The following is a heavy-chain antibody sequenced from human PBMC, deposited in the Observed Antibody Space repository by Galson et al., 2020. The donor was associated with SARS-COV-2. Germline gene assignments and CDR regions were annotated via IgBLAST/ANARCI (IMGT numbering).Heavy chain of an antibody. J-gene: IGHJ2*01. Sequence: GGSLRLSCAASGFTFSSHGMHWVRQAPGKGLEWVAIVWSDGSYQYYVDSVKGRFTISRDNSKNTLYLQMNSLRAEDSALYFCVRDVADDYLSRGRYFDLWGRGTLVTVSS. V-gene: IGHV3-33*01. CDR1: GFTFSSHG. CDR3: VRDVADDYLSRGRYFDL. D-gene: IGHD1-1*01. CDR2: VWSDGSYQ.